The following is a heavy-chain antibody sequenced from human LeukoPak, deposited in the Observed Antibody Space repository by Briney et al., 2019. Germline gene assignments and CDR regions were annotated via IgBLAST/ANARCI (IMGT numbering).Heavy chain of an antibody. V-gene: IGHV3-11*04. Sequence: PGGSLRLSRAASGFSFSDYYMSWIRQSPGKGLEWISYISSSGTTIYYADSVKGRFTISRDNAKNSLSLQMNSLRADDTAVYYCARDPRGFSYHTYDYWGQGTRVTVSS. J-gene: IGHJ4*02. CDR3: ARDPRGFSYHTYDY. CDR1: GFSFSDYY. CDR2: ISSSGTTI. D-gene: IGHD5-18*01.